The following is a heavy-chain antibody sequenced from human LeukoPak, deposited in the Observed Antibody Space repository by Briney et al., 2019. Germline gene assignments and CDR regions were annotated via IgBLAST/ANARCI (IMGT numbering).Heavy chain of an antibody. D-gene: IGHD5/OR15-5a*01. CDR2: ISYDGSNK. CDR1: GFTFSSYG. Sequence: SGGSLRLSCAASGFTFSSYGMHWVRQAPGKGLEWVAVISYDGSNKYYADSVKGRFTISRDNAKNSLYLQMNSLRAEDTAVYYCAKSRLGGLNVYDYWGQGTLVTVSS. CDR3: AKSRLGGLNVYDY. V-gene: IGHV3-30*18. J-gene: IGHJ4*02.